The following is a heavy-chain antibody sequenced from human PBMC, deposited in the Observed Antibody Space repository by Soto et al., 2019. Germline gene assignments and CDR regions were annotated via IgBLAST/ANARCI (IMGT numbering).Heavy chain of an antibody. Sequence: QVQLVQSGAEVKKPGASVKVSCKASGYTFTSYGISWVRQAPGQGLEWMGWISAYNANTNYAQKLQVRVTMTTDTPTSKAYMERRTLGSNDTAVYYCAARISRSWKHAFDIWGQGTMVTVSS. CDR1: GYTFTSYG. CDR2: ISAYNANT. D-gene: IGHD6-13*01. V-gene: IGHV1-18*01. CDR3: AARISRSWKHAFDI. J-gene: IGHJ3*02.